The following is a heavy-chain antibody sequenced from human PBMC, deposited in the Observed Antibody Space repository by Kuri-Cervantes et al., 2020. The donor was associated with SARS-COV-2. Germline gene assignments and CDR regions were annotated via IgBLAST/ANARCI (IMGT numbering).Heavy chain of an antibody. Sequence: ESLKISCTVSGGSISSSSYYWGWIRQPPGKGLEWIGSIYYRGSTYYNPSFKSRVTISVDTSKNQFSLKLSSVTAADTAVYYCARQMMSSITIFGVVITRNWFDPWGQGTLVTVSS. D-gene: IGHD3-3*01. CDR1: GGSISSSSYY. CDR3: ARQMMSSITIFGVVITRNWFDP. V-gene: IGHV4-39*01. J-gene: IGHJ5*02. CDR2: IYYRGST.